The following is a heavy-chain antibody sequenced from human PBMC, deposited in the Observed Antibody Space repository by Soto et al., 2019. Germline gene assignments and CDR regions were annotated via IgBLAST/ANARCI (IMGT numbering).Heavy chain of an antibody. V-gene: IGHV3-30*18. CDR1: GFTFTTFG. CDR3: AKDLQAYGDYNYYYYGMDV. J-gene: IGHJ6*02. CDR2: ISYDGHNK. D-gene: IGHD4-17*01. Sequence: QVQLVESGGGVVQPGGSLRLSCTASGFTFTTFGIHWVRQAPGKGLEWVALISYDGHNKYYSESVKGIFNISIDNYKNTLSLQMNSLRAEDTAVYYCAKDLQAYGDYNYYYYGMDVWGQGTTVSVSS.